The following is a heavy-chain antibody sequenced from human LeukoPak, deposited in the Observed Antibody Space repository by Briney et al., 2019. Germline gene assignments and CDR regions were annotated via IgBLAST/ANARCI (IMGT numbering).Heavy chain of an antibody. D-gene: IGHD2-21*01. Sequence: GESLKISCKGSGYSFTSYWIAWVRQMPGKGLECMGIIYPGDSDTRYSPSFQGQVTISADKSISTAYLQWSSLKASDTAMYYCARNSYELLTVYDYWGQGTLVTVSS. J-gene: IGHJ4*02. CDR2: IYPGDSDT. V-gene: IGHV5-51*01. CDR1: GYSFTSYW. CDR3: ARNSYELLTVYDY.